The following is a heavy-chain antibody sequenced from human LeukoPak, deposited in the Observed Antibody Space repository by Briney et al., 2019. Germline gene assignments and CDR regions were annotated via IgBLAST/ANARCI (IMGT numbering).Heavy chain of an antibody. CDR2: IRGKAYGGTT. Sequence: GGSLRLSCAASGLTFSSYAMSWVRQAPGKGLEGLGFIRGKAYGGTTEYAASVKGRFTISRDDSKSIAYLEVNSLKTEDTAVYFCTRKIIGDDAFDIWGQGTMVTVSS. V-gene: IGHV3-49*04. CDR1: GLTFSSYA. D-gene: IGHD2-21*01. CDR3: TRKIIGDDAFDI. J-gene: IGHJ3*02.